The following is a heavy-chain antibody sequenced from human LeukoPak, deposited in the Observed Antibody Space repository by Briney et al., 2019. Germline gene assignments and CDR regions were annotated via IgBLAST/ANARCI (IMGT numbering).Heavy chain of an antibody. CDR2: IKRGGTV. CDR1: GPKFSDAW. J-gene: IGHJ6*02. V-gene: IGHV3-15*01. CDR3: KWERSVYYGMDV. Sequence: PGGSLRLSCVVSGPKFSDAWVTWVRQAPGKGLEWVGRIKRGGTVDYAAPVNGRFTISRDDSKNTVYLQINSLKIEDTAVYYCKWERSVYYGMDVWGQGTTVTVSS. D-gene: IGHD1-26*01.